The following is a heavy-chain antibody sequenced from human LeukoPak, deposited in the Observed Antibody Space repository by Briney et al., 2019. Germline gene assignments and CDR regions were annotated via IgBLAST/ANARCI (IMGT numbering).Heavy chain of an antibody. V-gene: IGHV3-49*04. CDR3: TASSGFDY. J-gene: IGHJ4*02. CDR2: IRSKGYGGAA. CDR1: GLTFGNYA. D-gene: IGHD6-25*01. Sequence: GGSLRLSCTASGLTFGNYAMSWVRQAPGKGLEWVGYIRSKGYGGAAEYAASVRGRFIISRDDSKSIAYLQTNSLKTEDTAVYYCTASSGFDYWGRGTLVTVSS.